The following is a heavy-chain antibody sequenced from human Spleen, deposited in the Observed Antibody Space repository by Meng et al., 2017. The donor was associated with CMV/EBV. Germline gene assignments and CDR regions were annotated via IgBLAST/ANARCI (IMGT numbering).Heavy chain of an antibody. Sequence: QVQLQQWGAGLLKPSETLSLTCAVYGGSFSGYYWGWIRQPPGKGLEWIGEINHSGSTYYNPSLKSRVTISVDTSKNQFSLKLSSVTAADTAVYYCARAHEGAFDYWGQGTLVTVSS. D-gene: IGHD3-16*01. J-gene: IGHJ4*02. CDR1: GGSFSGYY. CDR3: ARAHEGAFDY. CDR2: INHSGST. V-gene: IGHV4-34*01.